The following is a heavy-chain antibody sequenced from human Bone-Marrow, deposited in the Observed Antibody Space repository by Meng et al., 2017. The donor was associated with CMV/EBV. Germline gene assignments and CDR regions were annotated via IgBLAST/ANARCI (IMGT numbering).Heavy chain of an antibody. V-gene: IGHV5-51*01. CDR2: IYPGDSDT. J-gene: IGHJ6*02. D-gene: IGHD2-2*01. CDR1: GYSFTSYW. CDR3: ARLHENIVVGPASNDDPRAYGMDV. Sequence: KVSCKGSGYSFTSYWIGWVRQMPGKGLEWMGIIYPGDSDTRYSPSFQGQVTISADKSISTAYLQWSSLKASDTAMYYCARLHENIVVGPASNDDPRAYGMDVWGQGTTVTVSS.